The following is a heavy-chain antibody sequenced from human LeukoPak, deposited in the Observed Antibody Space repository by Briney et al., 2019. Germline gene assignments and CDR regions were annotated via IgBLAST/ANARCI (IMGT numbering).Heavy chain of an antibody. V-gene: IGHV4-34*01. D-gene: IGHD3-22*01. CDR2: INKSGNT. Sequence: KRSETLSLTCGVYGGSFSGSYWGWVRQAPGEGLEWIGEINKSGNTNYNPSLKSRVTIAIDASKNQFSLRLNSVTAADTAVYYCARLRGYYYDRSSYQLPYYFDYWGQGTLVTVSS. CDR1: GGSFSGSY. J-gene: IGHJ4*02. CDR3: ARLRGYYYDRSSYQLPYYFDY.